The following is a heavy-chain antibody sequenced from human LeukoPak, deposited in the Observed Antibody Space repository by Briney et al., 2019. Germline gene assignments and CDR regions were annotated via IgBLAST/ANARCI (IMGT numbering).Heavy chain of an antibody. CDR2: ISSSSSYI. D-gene: IGHD6-13*01. Sequence: GGSLRLSCAASGFTFSSYSMNWVRQAPGKGLEWVSSISSSSSYIYYADSVKGRFTISRDNAKNSLYLQMNSLRAEDTAVYYCARGGSSWYRDWFDPWGQGTLVTVSS. V-gene: IGHV3-21*01. J-gene: IGHJ5*02. CDR3: ARGGSSWYRDWFDP. CDR1: GFTFSSYS.